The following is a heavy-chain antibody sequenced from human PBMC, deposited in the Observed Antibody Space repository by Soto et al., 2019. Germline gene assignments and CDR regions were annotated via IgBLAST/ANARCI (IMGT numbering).Heavy chain of an antibody. Sequence: SETLSLTXTVSGASISSGDYFWSWIRQSPGKGLEWIGYIYDSGSSYYNPSLKSRVTMSVDTSKNQFSLKLRSVTAADTAVHYCAREKGYISGPKNFDYWGQGTLVTVSS. V-gene: IGHV4-30-4*01. CDR3: AREKGYISGPKNFDY. CDR2: IYDSGSS. D-gene: IGHD5-12*01. J-gene: IGHJ4*02. CDR1: GASISSGDYF.